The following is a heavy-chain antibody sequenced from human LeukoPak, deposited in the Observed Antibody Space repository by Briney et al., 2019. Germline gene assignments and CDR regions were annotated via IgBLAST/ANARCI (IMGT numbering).Heavy chain of an antibody. CDR1: GFTVGSNY. V-gene: IGHV3-23*01. D-gene: IGHD6-13*01. CDR2: ISGSGGST. CDR3: ARDFSSSWYIIYYYYGMDV. J-gene: IGHJ6*02. Sequence: GGSLRLSCAASGFTVGSNYMSWVRQAPGKGLEWVSAISGSGGSTYYADSVKGRFTISRDNSKNTLYLQMNSLRAEDTAVYYCARDFSSSWYIIYYYYGMDVWGQGTTVTVSS.